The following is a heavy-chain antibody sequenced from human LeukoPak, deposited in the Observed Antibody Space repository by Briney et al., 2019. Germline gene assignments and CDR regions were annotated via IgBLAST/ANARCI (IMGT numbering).Heavy chain of an antibody. J-gene: IGHJ5*02. Sequence: SETLSLTCAVYGGSFSGYYWSWIRQPPGKGLEWIGEINHSGSTNYNPSLKRRVTISVDTSKNQFSLKLSSVTAADTAVYYCARGHYDFWSGYYLYNWFAPWGQGTLVTVSS. CDR3: ARGHYDFWSGYYLYNWFAP. V-gene: IGHV4-34*01. CDR1: GGSFSGYY. CDR2: INHSGST. D-gene: IGHD3-3*01.